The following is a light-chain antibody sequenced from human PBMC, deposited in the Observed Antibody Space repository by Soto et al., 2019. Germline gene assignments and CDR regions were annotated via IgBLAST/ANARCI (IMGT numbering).Light chain of an antibody. J-gene: IGLJ2*01. CDR1: SSNIGSNY. V-gene: IGLV1-47*01. CDR3: GGWDDSLSGPV. CDR2: GNN. Sequence: QSVLTQPPSASGTPGQRVNISCSGSSSNIGSNYVYWYRQFPGTAPKLLIQGNNQRPSGVPARFSGSKSGTSASLAISGLRSEDEADYYCGGWDDSLSGPVFGEGTKVTVL.